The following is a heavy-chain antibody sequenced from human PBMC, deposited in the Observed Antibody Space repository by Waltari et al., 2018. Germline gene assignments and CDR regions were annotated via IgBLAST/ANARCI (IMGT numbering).Heavy chain of an antibody. Sequence: QVQLQQWGAGLLKPSETLSLTCAVYGGSFSGYYWSWIRKPPGKGLEWIGEINHSGSTNYNPSLKSRVTISVDTSKNQFSLKLSSVTAADTAVYYCARSRRDGYNGPRWGYWGQGTLVTVSS. CDR1: GGSFSGYY. D-gene: IGHD5-12*01. CDR2: INHSGST. V-gene: IGHV4-34*01. CDR3: ARSRRDGYNGPRWGY. J-gene: IGHJ4*02.